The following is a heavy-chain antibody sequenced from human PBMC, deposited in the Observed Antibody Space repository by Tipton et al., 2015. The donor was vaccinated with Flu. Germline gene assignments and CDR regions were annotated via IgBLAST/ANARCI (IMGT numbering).Heavy chain of an antibody. D-gene: IGHD3-16*01. CDR1: GFAFDDYA. CDR2: LNWNGGNS. J-gene: IGHJ4*02. Sequence: GSLRLSCAASGFAFDDYAMSWVRQAPGKGLEWVSGLNWNGGNSGYADSVKGRFTIFRDNAKNSLYLQMNSLRAEDTALYYCARRGAAITHYFDYWGQGTLVTVSS. V-gene: IGHV3-20*04. CDR3: ARRGAAITHYFDY.